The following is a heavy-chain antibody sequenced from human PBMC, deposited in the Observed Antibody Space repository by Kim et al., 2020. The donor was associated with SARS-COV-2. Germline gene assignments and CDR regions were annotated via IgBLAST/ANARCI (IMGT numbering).Heavy chain of an antibody. CDR2: IIPIFGTA. Sequence: SVKVSCKASGGTFSSYAISWVRQAPGQGLEWMGGIIPIFGTANYAQKFQGRVTITADESTSTAYMELSSLRSEDTAVYYCASSPSPLYCSSTSCFHLGAFDPWGQGTLVTVSS. CDR3: ASSPSPLYCSSTSCFHLGAFDP. CDR1: GGTFSSYA. J-gene: IGHJ5*02. V-gene: IGHV1-69*13. D-gene: IGHD2-2*01.